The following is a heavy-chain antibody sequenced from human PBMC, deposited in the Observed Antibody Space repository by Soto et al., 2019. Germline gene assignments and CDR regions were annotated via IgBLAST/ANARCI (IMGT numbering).Heavy chain of an antibody. CDR1: GFTFSSYA. D-gene: IGHD5-18*01. V-gene: IGHV3-23*01. CDR3: AKGGGQLLCALYHFDC. Sequence: EVQLLESGGDLVQPGGSLRLSCAASGFTFSSYAMTWVRQAPGKGLEWVSAISGSGDSTYYADSGKGRFTSSSDNSNNPLHLQMQSLRAEDTALYYCAKGGGQLLCALYHFDCWGQRTLVTLSS. J-gene: IGHJ4*01. CDR2: ISGSGDST.